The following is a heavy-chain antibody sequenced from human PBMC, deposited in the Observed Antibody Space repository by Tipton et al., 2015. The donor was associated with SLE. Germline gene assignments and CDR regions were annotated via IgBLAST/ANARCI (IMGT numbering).Heavy chain of an antibody. CDR1: GFTFSNYS. Sequence: QLVQSGGGLVKPGGSLRLSCAASGFTFSNYSMNWVRQAPGKGLEWVSSISSSSYYIYYADSVKGRFTISRDNAKKSLYLQMNSLRAEDTAVYYCARGFLGMKAAQYYFDYWGQGTLVTVSS. J-gene: IGHJ4*02. V-gene: IGHV3-21*03. D-gene: IGHD6-6*01. CDR2: ISSSSYYI. CDR3: ARGFLGMKAAQYYFDY.